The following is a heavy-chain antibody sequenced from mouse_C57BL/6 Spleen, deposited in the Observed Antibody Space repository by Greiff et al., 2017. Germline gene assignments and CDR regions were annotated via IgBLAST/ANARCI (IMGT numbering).Heavy chain of an antibody. CDR2: ISDGGSYT. CDR3: ARGGNFYYAMDY. J-gene: IGHJ4*01. V-gene: IGHV5-4*01. Sequence: VQLKESGGGLVKPGGSLKLSCAASGFTFSSYAMSWVRQTPEKRLEWVATISDGGSYTYYPDNVKGRFTISRDNAKNNLDLQMSHLKSEDTAMYYCARGGNFYYAMDYWGQGASVTVSS. D-gene: IGHD2-1*01. CDR1: GFTFSSYA.